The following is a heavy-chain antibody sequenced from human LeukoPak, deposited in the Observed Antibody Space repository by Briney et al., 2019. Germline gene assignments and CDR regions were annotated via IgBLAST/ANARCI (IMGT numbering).Heavy chain of an antibody. CDR1: GGSFSGYY. J-gene: IGHJ4*02. D-gene: IGHD6-6*01. CDR3: ARQSGGGSSPY. Sequence: PSETLSLTCAVYGGSFSGYYWSWIRQPPGKGLEWIGEINHSGSTNYNPSLKSRVTISVDTSKNQFSLKLSSVTAADTAVYYCARQSGGGSSPYWGQGTLVTVSS. CDR2: INHSGST. V-gene: IGHV4-34*01.